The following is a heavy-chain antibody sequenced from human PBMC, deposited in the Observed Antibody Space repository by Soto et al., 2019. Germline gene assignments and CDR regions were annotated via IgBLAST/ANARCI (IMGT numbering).Heavy chain of an antibody. J-gene: IGHJ6*02. CDR1: GYTFTSYA. CDR2: INAGNGNT. D-gene: IGHD4-17*01. V-gene: IGHV1-3*01. CDR3: ARVGAPLPYGALLGMDV. Sequence: QVQLVQSGAEVKKPGASVKVSCKASGYTFTSYAMHWVRQAPGQRLEWMGWINAGNGNTKYSQKLQGRVTITRDTSASTAYMELSSLRSEDTAVYYCARVGAPLPYGALLGMDVWGQGTTVTVSS.